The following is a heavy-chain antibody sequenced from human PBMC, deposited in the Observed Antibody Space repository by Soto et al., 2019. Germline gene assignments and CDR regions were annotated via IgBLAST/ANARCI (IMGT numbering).Heavy chain of an antibody. CDR2: INSGGTT. Sequence: EVQLLESGGGLVQPGGSLRLSCAASGFTFSSDAMSWVRQAPGKGLEWVSAINSGGTTYYADSVKGPFTISRDNSKNTLSLQMGSLRGEAMAAYYCANDLLGLEFGVVVVAATRYFDLWGRGALVTVSS. V-gene: IGHV3-23*01. D-gene: IGHD2-15*01. J-gene: IGHJ2*01. CDR1: GFTFSSDA. CDR3: ANDLLGLEFGVVVVAATRYFDL.